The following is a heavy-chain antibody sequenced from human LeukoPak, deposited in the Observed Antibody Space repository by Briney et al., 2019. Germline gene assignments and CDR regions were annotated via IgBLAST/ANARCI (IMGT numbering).Heavy chain of an antibody. J-gene: IGHJ3*02. CDR1: GFTVSSNY. CDR3: ANLAAAGTPTWYWNLGKAFDI. D-gene: IGHD6-13*01. Sequence: GGSLRLSCAASGFTVSSNYMSWVRQAPGKGLEWVSVIYSGGSTYYADSVKGRFTISRHNSKNTLYLQMNSLRAEDTAVYYCANLAAAGTPTWYWNLGKAFDIWGQGTMVTVSS. CDR2: IYSGGST. V-gene: IGHV3-53*01.